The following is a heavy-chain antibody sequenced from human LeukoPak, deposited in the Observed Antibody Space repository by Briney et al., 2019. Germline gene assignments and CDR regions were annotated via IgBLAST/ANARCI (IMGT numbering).Heavy chain of an antibody. J-gene: IGHJ6*02. CDR2: INPKSGGT. CDR1: GYTFTAYY. V-gene: IGHV1-2*02. D-gene: IGHD2-2*01. CDR3: ARDHCSANSCYEDYYNGLDV. Sequence: ASVKVSCKASGYTFTAYYLQWVRLAPGQGLEWMGWINPKSGGTEYAKRFQGRVTMTWDTSISTAYMELSRLRSDDTAVYYCARDHCSANSCYEDYYNGLDVWGQGTTVTVSS.